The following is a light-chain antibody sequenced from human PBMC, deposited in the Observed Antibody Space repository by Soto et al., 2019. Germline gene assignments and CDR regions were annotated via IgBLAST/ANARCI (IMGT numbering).Light chain of an antibody. J-gene: IGKJ3*01. CDR3: QQYYSFACT. V-gene: IGKV1D-8*01. Sequence: VIWMTQSPSLLSASTGDRVTISCRMSQGISRYLAWYQQKPGKAPELLIYAASTLQSGVPSRFSGSGSGTDFTLTIICLLSADFVTNYYQQYYSFACTFGHGTRVDIK. CDR2: AAS. CDR1: QGISRY.